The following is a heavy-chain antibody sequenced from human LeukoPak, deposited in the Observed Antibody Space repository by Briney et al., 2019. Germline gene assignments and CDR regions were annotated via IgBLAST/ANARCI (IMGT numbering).Heavy chain of an antibody. CDR2: IIPILGIA. Sequence: SVKVSCKASGGTFSSYAISWVRQAPGQGLEWMGRIIPILGIANYAQKFQGRVTITADKSTSTAYMELSSLRSEDTAVYYCAKQWLVQTYYYGMDVWGQGTTVTVSS. CDR1: GGTFSSYA. V-gene: IGHV1-69*04. D-gene: IGHD6-19*01. J-gene: IGHJ6*02. CDR3: AKQWLVQTYYYGMDV.